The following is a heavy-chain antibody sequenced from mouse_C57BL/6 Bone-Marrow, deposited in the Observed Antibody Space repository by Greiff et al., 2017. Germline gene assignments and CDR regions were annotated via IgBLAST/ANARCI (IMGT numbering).Heavy chain of an antibody. Sequence: EVKLMESGGGLVQPGGSLKLSCAASGFTFSDYGMAWVRQAPRKGPEWVAFISNLAYSIYYADTVTGRFTISRENAKNTLYLEMSSLRSEDTAMYYCARRWDYDDYYAMDYGGQGTSVTVSS. J-gene: IGHJ4*01. D-gene: IGHD2-4*01. CDR2: ISNLAYSI. V-gene: IGHV5-15*01. CDR3: ARRWDYDDYYAMDY. CDR1: GFTFSDYG.